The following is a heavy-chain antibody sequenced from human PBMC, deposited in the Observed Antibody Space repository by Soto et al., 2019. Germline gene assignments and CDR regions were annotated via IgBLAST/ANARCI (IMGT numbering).Heavy chain of an antibody. Sequence: PGGSLRLSCAASGFTFDDYAMHWVRQAPGKGLEWVSGISWNSGSIGYADSVKGRFTISRDNAKNSLYLQMNSLRAEDTALYYCAKGGRIAAAGTGYYGMDVWGQGTTVTVSS. J-gene: IGHJ6*02. CDR2: ISWNSGSI. V-gene: IGHV3-9*01. D-gene: IGHD6-13*01. CDR1: GFTFDDYA. CDR3: AKGGRIAAAGTGYYGMDV.